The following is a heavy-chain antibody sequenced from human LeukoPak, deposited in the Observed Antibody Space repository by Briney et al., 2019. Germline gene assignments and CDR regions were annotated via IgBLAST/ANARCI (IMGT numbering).Heavy chain of an antibody. CDR3: ANYSGSSRWFDY. Sequence: GGSLRLSCAASGFTFSSYAMSWVRQAPGKGLEWVSAISGTGGSTYYADSVKGRFTISRDNSKNALYLQMSSLRAEDTAIYYCANYSGSSRWFDYWGQGTLVTVSS. D-gene: IGHD6-13*01. CDR2: ISGTGGST. CDR1: GFTFSSYA. V-gene: IGHV3-23*01. J-gene: IGHJ4*02.